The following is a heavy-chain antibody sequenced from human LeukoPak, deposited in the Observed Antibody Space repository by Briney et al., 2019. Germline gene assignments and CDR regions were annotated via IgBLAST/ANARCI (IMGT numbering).Heavy chain of an antibody. CDR3: ATNRSLVGAYDAFDI. D-gene: IGHD1-26*01. CDR2: FDPVDGET. J-gene: IGHJ3*02. V-gene: IGHV1-24*01. Sequence: ASVKVSCKVSGYTLTELSMHWVRQAPGKGLEWMGGFDPVDGETIYAQKFQGRVTITEDTSPDTAYMELSSLRSEDTAVYYCATNRSLVGAYDAFDIWGQGTMVTVSS. CDR1: GYTLTELS.